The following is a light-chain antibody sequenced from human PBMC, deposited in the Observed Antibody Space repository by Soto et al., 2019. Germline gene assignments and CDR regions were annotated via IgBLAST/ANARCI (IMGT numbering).Light chain of an antibody. CDR2: GAS. V-gene: IGKV3-20*01. CDR1: QSVPKNY. Sequence: EIVLTQSPGTLSLSPGERATLSCRASQSVPKNYLAWYQQEPGQAPRLLIYGASIRATGIPDRFSGSGSGTDFTLTISRLEPEDFAVYYCHQYASSPQTF. J-gene: IGKJ1*01. CDR3: HQYASSPQT.